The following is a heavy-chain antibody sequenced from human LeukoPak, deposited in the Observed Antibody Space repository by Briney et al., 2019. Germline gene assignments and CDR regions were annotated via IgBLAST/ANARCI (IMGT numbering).Heavy chain of an antibody. J-gene: IGHJ4*02. CDR2: IYYSGST. D-gene: IGHD3-22*01. CDR3: ARQPYYYDRSGHYFERFDY. CDR1: GGFISSSSYY. Sequence: SETLSLTCTVSGGFISSSSYYWGWIRQPPGKGLEWIGSIYYSGSTYYNPSLKSRVTISVDTSKNQFSLKLSSVTAADTAVYYCARQPYYYDRSGHYFERFDYWGQGTLVTVSS. V-gene: IGHV4-39*01.